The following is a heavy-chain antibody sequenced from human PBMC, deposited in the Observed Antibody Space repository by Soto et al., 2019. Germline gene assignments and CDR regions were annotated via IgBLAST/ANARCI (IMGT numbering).Heavy chain of an antibody. CDR3: VRDGTKTLRDWFDP. Sequence: PSETLSLTCTVSGASISGFYWSWIRKSAGKGLEWIGRIYATGTTDYNPSLKSRVMMSVDTSKKQFCLKLRSVTAADTAVYYCVRDGTKTLRDWFDPWGQGISVTVSS. CDR1: GASISGFY. D-gene: IGHD1-1*01. CDR2: IYATGTT. V-gene: IGHV4-4*07. J-gene: IGHJ5*02.